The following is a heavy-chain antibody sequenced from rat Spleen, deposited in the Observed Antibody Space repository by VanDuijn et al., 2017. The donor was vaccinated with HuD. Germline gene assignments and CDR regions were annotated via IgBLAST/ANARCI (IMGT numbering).Heavy chain of an antibody. J-gene: IGHJ1*01. V-gene: IGHV5-29*01. CDR1: GFTFSDNY. CDR3: ARHDWELGYFDF. Sequence: EVQLVESDGGLVQPGRSLKLSCAVSGFTFSDNYMAWVRQAPTKGLEWVTTISFDGSSTYYRDSVKGRFTISRDKAKSTLYLQMDSLRSEDTATYYCARHDWELGYFDFWGPGTMVTVSS. D-gene: IGHD5-1*01. CDR2: ISFDGSST.